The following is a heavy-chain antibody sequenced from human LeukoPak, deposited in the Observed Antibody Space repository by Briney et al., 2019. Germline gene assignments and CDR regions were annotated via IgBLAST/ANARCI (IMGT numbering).Heavy chain of an antibody. CDR3: GRVFLWFGNYYYYYMDV. J-gene: IGHJ6*03. CDR1: GFTFSNYW. CDR2: IKQDGSEK. Sequence: GGSLRLSCAASGFTFSNYWMSWVRQAPGQGLEWVANIKQDGSEKYYVDSVKGRFTITRDNAKNSLYLQMNSLRSEDTAVYYFGRVFLWFGNYYYYYMDVWGKGTTVTISS. V-gene: IGHV3-7*01. D-gene: IGHD3-10*01.